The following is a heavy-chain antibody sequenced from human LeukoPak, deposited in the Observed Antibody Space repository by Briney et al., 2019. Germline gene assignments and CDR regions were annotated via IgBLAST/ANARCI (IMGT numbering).Heavy chain of an antibody. V-gene: IGHV1-8*03. Sequence: ASVKVSCKASGGTFTSYDINWVRQATGQGLEWMGWMNPNSGNTGYAQKFQGRVTITRNTSISTAYMELSSLRSEDTAVYYCARGLPTYYYGSGSYYKGFDYWGQGTLVTVSS. CDR1: GGTFTSYD. D-gene: IGHD3-10*01. CDR3: ARGLPTYYYGSGSYYKGFDY. J-gene: IGHJ4*02. CDR2: MNPNSGNT.